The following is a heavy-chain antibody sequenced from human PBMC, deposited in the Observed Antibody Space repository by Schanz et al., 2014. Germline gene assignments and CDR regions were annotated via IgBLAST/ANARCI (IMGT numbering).Heavy chain of an antibody. J-gene: IGHJ5*02. CDR2: ISTGGGNT. CDR1: GFTFSSYL. CDR3: ARERGVRGGGVWKVNWFDP. Sequence: EVQLVESGGGLVQPGGSLTLSCAASGFTFSSYLMSWVRQAPGKGLEWVSAISTGGGNTYYTDSVKGRFTISRDNSRNTLYLQMSSLRAEDTAVYYCARERGVRGGGVWKVNWFDPWGQGTLVTVSS. V-gene: IGHV3-23*04. D-gene: IGHD3-10*01.